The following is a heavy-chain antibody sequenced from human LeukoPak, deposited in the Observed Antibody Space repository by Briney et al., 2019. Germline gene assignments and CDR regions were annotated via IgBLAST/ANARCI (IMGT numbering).Heavy chain of an antibody. Sequence: GGSLRLSCAASGFTFSNYWMSWVRQAPGKGLEWVAHIKEDGSKKYYVDSVKGRFTISRDNAKSSLYLQMNSLRAEDTAVYYCAKATGYLLWGQGTLVTVSS. V-gene: IGHV3-7*03. D-gene: IGHD1-14*01. J-gene: IGHJ4*02. CDR3: AKATGYLL. CDR2: IKEDGSKK. CDR1: GFTFSNYW.